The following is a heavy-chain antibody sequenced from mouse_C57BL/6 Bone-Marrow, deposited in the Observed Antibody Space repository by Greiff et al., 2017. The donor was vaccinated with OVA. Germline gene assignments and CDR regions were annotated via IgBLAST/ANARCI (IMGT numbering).Heavy chain of an antibody. Sequence: EVNLVESEGGLVQPGSSMKLSCTASGFTFSDYYMAWVRQVPEKGLEWVANINYDGSSTYYLDSLKSRFIISRDNAKNILYLQMSSLKSEDTATYYCAREMRGTVIDYAMDYWGQGTSVTVSS. V-gene: IGHV5-16*01. J-gene: IGHJ4*01. CDR3: AREMRGTVIDYAMDY. CDR2: INYDGSST. D-gene: IGHD1-1*01. CDR1: GFTFSDYY.